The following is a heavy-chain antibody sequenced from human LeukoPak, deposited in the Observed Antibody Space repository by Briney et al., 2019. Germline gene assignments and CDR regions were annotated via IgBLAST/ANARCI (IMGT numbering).Heavy chain of an antibody. V-gene: IGHV5-51*01. CDR2: IYPGNSDT. CDR1: GYHLTNYW. Sequence: GESLQISCQGSGYHLTNYWIGGVRQVPGKGLEWMGVIYPGNSDTTYSPSFQGQVTISADQSISTAYLQWSSLKPSDTAMYYCARIPYSSSWPYYFDYWGQGTLVTVSS. J-gene: IGHJ4*02. D-gene: IGHD6-13*01. CDR3: ARIPYSSSWPYYFDY.